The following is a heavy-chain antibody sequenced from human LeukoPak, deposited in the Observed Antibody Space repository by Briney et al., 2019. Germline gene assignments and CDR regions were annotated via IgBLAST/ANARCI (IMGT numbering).Heavy chain of an antibody. CDR1: GFTFSSYA. J-gene: IGHJ4*02. Sequence: GGSLRLSCAASGFTFSSYAMHWVRQAPGKGLEWVADISYDGSNKYYADSVKGRFTISRDNSKNTLYLQMNSLRAEDTAVYYCAREPFAPPPQLADQKETDYWGQGTLVTVSS. V-gene: IGHV3-30-3*01. CDR2: ISYDGSNK. D-gene: IGHD6-19*01. CDR3: AREPFAPPPQLADQKETDY.